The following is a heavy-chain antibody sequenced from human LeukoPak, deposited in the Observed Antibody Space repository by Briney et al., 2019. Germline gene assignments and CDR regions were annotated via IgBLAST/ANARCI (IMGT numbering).Heavy chain of an antibody. J-gene: IGHJ3*02. V-gene: IGHV1-46*01. CDR2: INPTGGST. Sequence: ASVKVSCKASGYTFPSYFMHWVRQAPGQGLEWMGIINPTGGSTTYAQKFQGRVTMTRDTSTSTVYMELSSLRSEDTAVYNCARRTGTTAFDIWGQGTMVTVSS. CDR3: ARRTGTTAFDI. CDR1: GYTFPSYF. D-gene: IGHD1-14*01.